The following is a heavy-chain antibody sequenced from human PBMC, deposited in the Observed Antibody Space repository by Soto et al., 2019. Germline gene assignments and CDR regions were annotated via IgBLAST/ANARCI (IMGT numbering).Heavy chain of an antibody. CDR3: AKDGYTYGSAAF. Sequence: QVQLVESGGGVVQPGRSLRLSCAASGFTFSNYGMHWVRQAPGKGLEWVALISSDGSNKAYADSVKGRFTISSDNSKKTLYLQMNSLRAAATAVYYWAKDGYTYGSAAFWGQGTLVTVSS. D-gene: IGHD5-18*01. J-gene: IGHJ4*02. V-gene: IGHV3-30*18. CDR2: ISSDGSNK. CDR1: GFTFSNYG.